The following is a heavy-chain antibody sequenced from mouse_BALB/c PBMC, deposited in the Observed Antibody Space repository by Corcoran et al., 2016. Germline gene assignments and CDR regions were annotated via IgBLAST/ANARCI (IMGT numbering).Heavy chain of an antibody. CDR2: IWWDDNK. J-gene: IGHJ4*01. CDR3: ARREDYDAMDY. V-gene: IGHV8-5*01. CDR1: GFSLSTSGMG. Sequence: QVTLTESGPGILQPSQTLSLTCSFSGFSLSTSGMGVGWIRQPSGAGLEWLADIWWDDNKYYNPSLKSRLTISKDTSSNQVFLKITSVDTADTSTYYCARREDYDAMDYWGQGTSVTVSS.